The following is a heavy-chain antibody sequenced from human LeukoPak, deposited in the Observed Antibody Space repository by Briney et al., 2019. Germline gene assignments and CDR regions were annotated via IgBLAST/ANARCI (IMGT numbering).Heavy chain of an antibody. CDR1: GGSISSGGYY. J-gene: IGHJ3*02. CDR2: IYYSGST. D-gene: IGHD6-13*01. Sequence: PSETLSLTCTVSGGSISSGGYYWSWIRQHPGKGLEWIGYIYYSGSTYYNPSLKSRVTISVDTSKNQFSLKLGSVTAADTAVYYCARDHPDIAAAASAFDIWGQGTMVTVSS. V-gene: IGHV4-31*03. CDR3: ARDHPDIAAAASAFDI.